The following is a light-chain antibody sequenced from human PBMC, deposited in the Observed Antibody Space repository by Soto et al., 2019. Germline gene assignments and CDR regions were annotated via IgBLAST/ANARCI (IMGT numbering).Light chain of an antibody. CDR2: VAS. Sequence: DIQMTQSPSSVSASVGDRVTITCRASQGISSWLARYQQKPGKAPKLLIYVASSLQSGVPSRCSCSGSGADFSLTLRSLQPEDFATYYCHQANSFPWLILSGGTTVEIK. CDR3: HQANSFPWLI. J-gene: IGKJ4*01. CDR1: QGISSW. V-gene: IGKV1D-12*01.